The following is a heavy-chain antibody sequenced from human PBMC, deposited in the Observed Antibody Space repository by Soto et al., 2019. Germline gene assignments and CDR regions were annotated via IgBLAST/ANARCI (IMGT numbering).Heavy chain of an antibody. J-gene: IGHJ4*02. CDR1: GGSFSGYY. CDR2: INHSGST. V-gene: IGHV4-34*01. Sequence: SETLSLTCAVYGGSFSGYYWSWIRQPPGKGLEWIGEINHSGSTNYNPSLKSRVTISVDTSKNQFSLKLSSVTAADTAVYYCARGNTAAGNDYWGQGTLVTVSS. D-gene: IGHD6-13*01. CDR3: ARGNTAAGNDY.